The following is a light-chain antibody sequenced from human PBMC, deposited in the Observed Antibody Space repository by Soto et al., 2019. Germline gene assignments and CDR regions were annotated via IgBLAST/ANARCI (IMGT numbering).Light chain of an antibody. CDR1: PSVSSG. CDR3: QQHDTFPQT. J-gene: IGKJ1*01. V-gene: IGKV1-5*03. CDR2: KAS. Sequence: DIQMTQSPSTLSASVGDRVTITCGASPSVSSGLAWYQQKPGKAPKLLIYKASNLESGAPSRFSGSGSATEFTLTISSLQPDDFATYYCQQHDTFPQTFGQGTKVEIK.